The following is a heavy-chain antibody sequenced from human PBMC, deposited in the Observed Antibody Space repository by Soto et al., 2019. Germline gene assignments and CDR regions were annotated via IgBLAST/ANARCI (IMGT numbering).Heavy chain of an antibody. D-gene: IGHD6-19*01. CDR1: GFTFSSFG. Sequence: VQLVESGGGVVQPGRSLRLSCAVSGFTFSSFGMHWVRQTPGKGLEWVSFASFDGSDTYYGDSVKGRFTISRDNSKNTVYLQINRLRLEDTALYYCAKDREPAEWVVYWFDPRGQGTVVTASS. J-gene: IGHJ5*02. CDR2: ASFDGSDT. CDR3: AKDREPAEWVVYWFDP. V-gene: IGHV3-30*18.